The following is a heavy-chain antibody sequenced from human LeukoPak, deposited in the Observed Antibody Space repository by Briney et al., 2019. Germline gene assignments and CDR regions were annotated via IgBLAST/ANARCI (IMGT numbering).Heavy chain of an antibody. V-gene: IGHV1-69*04. CDR3: ARDVQYGSGSYYNPNRTS. D-gene: IGHD3-10*01. J-gene: IGHJ5*02. Sequence: SVKVSCKASGGTFSSYTISWVRQAPGQGLEWMGRIIPILGIANYAQKFQGRVTITADKSTSTAYMELSSLRSEDTAVYHCARDVQYGSGSYYNPNRTSWGQGTLVTVSS. CDR2: IIPILGIA. CDR1: GGTFSSYT.